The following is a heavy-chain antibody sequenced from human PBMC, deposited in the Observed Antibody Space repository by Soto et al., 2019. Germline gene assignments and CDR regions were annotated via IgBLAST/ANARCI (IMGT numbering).Heavy chain of an antibody. CDR1: GGSINNTNW. Sequence: QVQLQESGPGLVKPSGTLSLICAVSGGSINNTNWWSWVRQSPGKGLEWIGEIYHSGSTTYNPSLKNRVTISVDKSKNQFSLNLSSVTAADTAVYYCAKGEYDYVWGSYRINWFDPWGQGTLVTVSS. V-gene: IGHV4-4*02. J-gene: IGHJ5*02. CDR3: AKGEYDYVWGSYRINWFDP. CDR2: IYHSGST. D-gene: IGHD3-16*01.